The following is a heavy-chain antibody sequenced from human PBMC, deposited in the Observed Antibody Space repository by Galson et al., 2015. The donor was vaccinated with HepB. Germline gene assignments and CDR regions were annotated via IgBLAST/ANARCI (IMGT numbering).Heavy chain of an antibody. D-gene: IGHD6-13*01. CDR2: IRSSSSYI. J-gene: IGHJ4*02. Sequence: SLRLSCAASGFTFNSYNMNWVRQAPGKGLEWVSSIRSSSSYISYADSVKGRFTISRDNAKNSLYLQMNSLRAGDTAVYYCARTPKAIAAAGKGGPIDYWGQGTLVTVSS. CDR1: GFTFNSYN. V-gene: IGHV3-21*01. CDR3: ARTPKAIAAAGKGGPIDY.